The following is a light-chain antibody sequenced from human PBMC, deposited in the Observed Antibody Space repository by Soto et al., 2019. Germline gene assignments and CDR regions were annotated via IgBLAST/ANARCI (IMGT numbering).Light chain of an antibody. CDR1: STDVGGYNY. CDR2: EVT. CDR3: SSYSGSNIVV. J-gene: IGLJ2*01. V-gene: IGLV2-8*01. Sequence: QSALTQPPSASGSPGQSVTLYCTGTSTDVGGYNYVSWYQQHPGKAPKLIIYEVTTRPSGVPDRFSGSKSGNTASLTVSGRQAEDEADYYCSSYSGSNIVVFGGGTKLTVL.